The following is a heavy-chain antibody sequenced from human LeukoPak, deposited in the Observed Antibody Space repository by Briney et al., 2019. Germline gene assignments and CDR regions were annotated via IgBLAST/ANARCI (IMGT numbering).Heavy chain of an antibody. CDR1: GGSFSGYY. Sequence: SETLSLTCAVYGGSFSGYYWSWIRQPPGKGLEWIGEINHSGSTNYNPSLKSRVTISVDTSKNQFSLKLSSVTAADTAVYYCARITYQDIVVVPAAIAPHYYYYYMDVWGKGTTVTVSS. V-gene: IGHV4-34*01. J-gene: IGHJ6*03. CDR3: ARITYQDIVVVPAAIAPHYYYYYMDV. D-gene: IGHD2-2*02. CDR2: INHSGST.